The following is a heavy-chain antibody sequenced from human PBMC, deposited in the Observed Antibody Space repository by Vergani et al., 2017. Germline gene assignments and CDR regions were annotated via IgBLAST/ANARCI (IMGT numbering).Heavy chain of an antibody. J-gene: IGHJ4*02. CDR1: GFTLSNYD. Sequence: QVQLVESGGGVVQRGGSLSLSCATSGFTLSNYDMQWIRQGPGKGLEFVAFIQFDGSNQYYADSVKGRFTLSRDFSKNTLYLQMNSLRTDDTATYYCAKHFRGWGIDDWGQGTQVIVSS. D-gene: IGHD3-16*01. CDR2: IQFDGSNQ. CDR3: AKHFRGWGIDD. V-gene: IGHV3-30*02.